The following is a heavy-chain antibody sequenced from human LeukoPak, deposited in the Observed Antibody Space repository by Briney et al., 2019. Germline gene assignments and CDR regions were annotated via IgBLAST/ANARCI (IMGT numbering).Heavy chain of an antibody. Sequence: GESLKISCKGSGYSFTSYWIGWVRQMPGKGLEWMGIIYPGDSDTRYSPSFQGQVTISADKSINTAYLQWSSLKASDTAMYYCAXXXXXXXXXXXXXXXIGSTRKYYFDYWGQGTLVTVSS. D-gene: IGHD5-12*01. CDR2: IYPGDSDT. CDR3: AXXXXXXXXXXXXXXXIGSTRKYYFDY. CDR1: GYSFTSYW. J-gene: IGHJ4*02. V-gene: IGHV5-51*01.